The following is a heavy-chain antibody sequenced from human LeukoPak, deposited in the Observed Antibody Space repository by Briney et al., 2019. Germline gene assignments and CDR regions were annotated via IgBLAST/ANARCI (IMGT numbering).Heavy chain of an antibody. D-gene: IGHD5-24*01. CDR1: GFTFSSYA. Sequence: PGGSLRLSCAASGFTFSSYAMHWVRQAPGKGLEWVAVISYDGSNKYYADSVKDRFTISRDNSKNTLYLQMNSLRAEDTAVYYCARGRDGYNVFDYWGQGTLVTVSS. V-gene: IGHV3-30-3*01. J-gene: IGHJ4*02. CDR2: ISYDGSNK. CDR3: ARGRDGYNVFDY.